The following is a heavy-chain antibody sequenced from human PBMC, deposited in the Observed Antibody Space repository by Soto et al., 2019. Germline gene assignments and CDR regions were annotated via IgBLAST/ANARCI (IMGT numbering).Heavy chain of an antibody. CDR1: GFTFSSYA. CDR3: ARQKRGIRGPTGDRDGDFDL. Sequence: GGSLRLSCAASGFTFSSYAMSWVRQAPGKGLEWVSAISGSGGSTYYADSVKGRCTISRDNSKNTLYLQMNSMRAEDTAVYYWARQKRGIRGPTGDRDGDFDLWGRGTLVTVSS. V-gene: IGHV3-23*01. CDR2: ISGSGGST. D-gene: IGHD7-27*01. J-gene: IGHJ2*01.